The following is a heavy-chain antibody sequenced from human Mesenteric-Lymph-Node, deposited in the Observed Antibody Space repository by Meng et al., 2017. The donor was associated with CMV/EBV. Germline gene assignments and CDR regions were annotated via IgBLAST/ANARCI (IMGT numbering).Heavy chain of an antibody. CDR1: GGSFSGYY. V-gene: IGHV4-34*01. Sequence: SETLSLTCAVYGGSFSGYYWSWIRQPPGKGLEWIGEINHSGSTNYNPSLKSRVTISVDTSKNQFSLKLSSVTDADTAVYYCVRETGGTTSAWWGQGTLVTVSS. CDR3: VRETGGTTSAW. D-gene: IGHD1-14*01. CDR2: INHSGST. J-gene: IGHJ4*02.